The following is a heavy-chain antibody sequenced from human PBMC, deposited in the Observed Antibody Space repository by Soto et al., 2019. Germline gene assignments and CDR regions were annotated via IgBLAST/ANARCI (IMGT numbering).Heavy chain of an antibody. CDR3: ARTSRFEY. J-gene: IGHJ4*02. V-gene: IGHV4-34*01. D-gene: IGHD6-6*01. Sequence: QVLLQQWGAGLLKPSETLSLTCAVYGGSFSDYYWSWIRQPPGKGLEWIGEINHSGSTNYNPSLXSXVXXSVDTSKNQFSLKLSSVTAADTAVYYCARTSRFEYWGQGTLVTVSS. CDR2: INHSGST. CDR1: GGSFSDYY.